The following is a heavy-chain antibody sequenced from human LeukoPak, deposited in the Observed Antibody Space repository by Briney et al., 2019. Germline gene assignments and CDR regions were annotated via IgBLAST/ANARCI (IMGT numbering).Heavy chain of an antibody. D-gene: IGHD2-2*01. J-gene: IGHJ5*02. CDR2: IYTSGST. CDR1: GGSISSGSYY. Sequence: SETLSLTCTVSGGSISSGSYYGSWIRQPAGKGLEWIGRIYTSGSTNYNPSLKSRVTISVDTSKNQFSLKLSSVTAADTAVYYCARDHYRKLVAAIWFDPWGQGTLVTVSS. V-gene: IGHV4-61*02. CDR3: ARDHYRKLVAAIWFDP.